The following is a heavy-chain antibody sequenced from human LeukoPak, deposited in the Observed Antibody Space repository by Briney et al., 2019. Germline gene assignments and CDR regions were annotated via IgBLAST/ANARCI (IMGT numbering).Heavy chain of an antibody. CDR1: GYTFTSYD. CDR3: ARAAPYYDFWSGYYPNRYYYYYYGMDV. CDR2: MNPNSGNT. D-gene: IGHD3-3*01. V-gene: IGHV1-8*01. J-gene: IGHJ6*02. Sequence: ASVKVSCKASGYTFTSYDINWVRQATGQGLEWMGWMNPNSGNTGYAQKFQGRVTMTRSTSISTAYMELSSLRSEDTAVYYCARAAPYYDFWSGYYPNRYYYYYYGMDVWGQGTTVTVSS.